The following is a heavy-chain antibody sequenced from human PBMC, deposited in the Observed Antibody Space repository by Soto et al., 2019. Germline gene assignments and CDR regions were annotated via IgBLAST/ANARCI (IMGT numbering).Heavy chain of an antibody. CDR2: INQDGSER. CDR1: GLTVRNDW. D-gene: IGHD4-17*01. CDR3: AVYGYGVSAAAY. V-gene: IGHV3-7*03. Sequence: PGGSLRLSCVAAGLTVRNDWLSWVRQAPWKGLEWVANINQDGSERYYVDSVRGRFTISRDNVENSLYLQLNSLRPADTAVYYCAVYGYGVSAAAYWGQGTMVTVSS. J-gene: IGHJ4*02.